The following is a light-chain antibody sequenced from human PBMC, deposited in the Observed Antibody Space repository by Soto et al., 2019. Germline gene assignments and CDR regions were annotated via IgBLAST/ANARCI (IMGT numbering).Light chain of an antibody. CDR1: QSVATN. CDR2: GAS. J-gene: IGKJ1*01. Sequence: EAVLTQSPATLSVFQGERATLSCRASQSVATNLAWYQQRPGQAPRLLIYGASKRAIGLPARFSGSGSGTEFTLTITSLQSEDFAVYYCQQYNKWPQTFGQGTKVDIK. V-gene: IGKV3-15*01. CDR3: QQYNKWPQT.